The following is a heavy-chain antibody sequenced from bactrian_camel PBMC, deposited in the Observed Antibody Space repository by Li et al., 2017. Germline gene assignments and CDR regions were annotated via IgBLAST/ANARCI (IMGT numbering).Heavy chain of an antibody. CDR3: SINVHAPRVVPGIACAPQEY. CDR2: IYSGGSGT. V-gene: IGHV3S54*01. D-gene: IGHD2*01. Sequence: HVQLVESGGGSVQAGGSLRLSCVASGNIHSSNCMGWFRQAPGKEREAVASIYSGGSGTYYSDSVKGRFTMSRDNDWRTVYLQMNGLTPEDTAMYYCSINVHAPRVVPGIACAPQEYWGQGTQVTVS. CDR1: GNIHSSNC. J-gene: IGHJ4*01.